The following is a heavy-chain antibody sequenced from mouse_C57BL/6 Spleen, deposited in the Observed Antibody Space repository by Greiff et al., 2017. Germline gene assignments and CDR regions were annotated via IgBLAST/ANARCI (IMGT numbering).Heavy chain of an antibody. CDR3: ARGFDSRLDY. CDR2: IYPGNGDT. J-gene: IGHJ2*01. V-gene: IGHV1-12*01. Sequence: SGAELVRPGASVKMSCKASGYTFTSYNMHWVKQTPIQGLEWIGAIYPGNGDTSYNQKFKGKATLTVDKSSSTAYMQLSSLTSEDSAVYFCARGFDSRLDYWGQGTTLTVSA. CDR1: GYTFTSYN. D-gene: IGHD3-2*01.